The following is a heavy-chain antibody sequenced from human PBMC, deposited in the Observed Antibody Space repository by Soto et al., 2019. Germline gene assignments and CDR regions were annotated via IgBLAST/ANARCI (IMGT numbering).Heavy chain of an antibody. CDR1: GYTFIGYY. V-gene: IGHV1-2*06. Sequence: ASVKVSCKASGYTFIGYYIHWVRQAPGQGLEWMGRINPRSGDTTYAQKFQGRLTMTRDTSISTAYMELSSLKSDDTAVYYCGRDGVGATPLGWFDPWGQGSLVTVSS. J-gene: IGHJ5*02. CDR3: GRDGVGATPLGWFDP. CDR2: INPRSGDT. D-gene: IGHD1-26*01.